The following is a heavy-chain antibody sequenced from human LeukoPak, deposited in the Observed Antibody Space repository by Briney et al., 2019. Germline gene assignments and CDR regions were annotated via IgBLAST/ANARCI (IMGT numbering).Heavy chain of an antibody. CDR2: ISSSSSYI. Sequence: PGGSLRLSCAASGFTFSSYSMNWVRQAPGKGLEWVSSISSSSSYIYYADSVKGRFTISRDNAKNSLYLQMNSLRAEDTAVYYCARFRIPMVRGVKDVWGEGTTVTVSS. J-gene: IGHJ6*04. CDR3: ARFRIPMVRGVKDV. D-gene: IGHD3-10*01. CDR1: GFTFSSYS. V-gene: IGHV3-21*01.